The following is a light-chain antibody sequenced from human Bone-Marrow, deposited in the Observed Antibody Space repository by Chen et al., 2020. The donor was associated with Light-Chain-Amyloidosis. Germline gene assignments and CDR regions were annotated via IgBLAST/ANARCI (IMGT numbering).Light chain of an antibody. Sequence: SYVLTQPSSVSVAPGQTATIACGGTNIAPASVHWYQQTPGPAPLLVVYDDSDRPSGIPERLSGSNSGNTATLTISRVEAGDEADYYCQVWDRSSDRPVFGGGTKLTVL. CDR2: DDS. CDR3: QVWDRSSDRPV. V-gene: IGLV3-21*02. J-gene: IGLJ3*02. CDR1: NIAPAS.